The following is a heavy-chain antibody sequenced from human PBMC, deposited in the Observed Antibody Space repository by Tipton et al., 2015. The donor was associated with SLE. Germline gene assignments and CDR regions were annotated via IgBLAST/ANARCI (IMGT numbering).Heavy chain of an antibody. CDR3: ARGGSKRYDVWGRQMGPHAFEI. D-gene: IGHD5-12*01. CDR2: IFYTGRA. Sequence: TLSLTCTVSGGSINRGNYYWGWIRQPPGKGLEWIGSIFYTGRAYYNPSLESRITTSVDTSRNQFSLKLTSVTAADTAVYYCARGGSKRYDVWGRQMGPHAFEIWGQETKVTVSS. CDR1: GGSINRGNYY. V-gene: IGHV4-39*07. J-gene: IGHJ3*02.